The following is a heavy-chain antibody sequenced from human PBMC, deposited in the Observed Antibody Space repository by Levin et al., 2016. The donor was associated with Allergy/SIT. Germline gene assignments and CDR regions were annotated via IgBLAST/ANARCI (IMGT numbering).Heavy chain of an antibody. CDR3: ARDRGTSGYDSPYYYYYYGMDV. CDR2: ISSSSSYI. Sequence: GESLKISCAASGFTFSSYSMNWVRQAPGKGLEWVSSISSSSSYIYYADSVKGRFTISRDNAKNSLYLQMNSLRAEDTAVYYCARDRGTSGYDSPYYYYYYGMDVWGQGTTVTVSS. D-gene: IGHD5-12*01. J-gene: IGHJ6*02. V-gene: IGHV3-21*01. CDR1: GFTFSSYS.